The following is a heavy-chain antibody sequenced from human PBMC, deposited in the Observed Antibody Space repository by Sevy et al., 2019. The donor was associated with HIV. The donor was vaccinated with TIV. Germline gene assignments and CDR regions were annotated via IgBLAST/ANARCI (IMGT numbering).Heavy chain of an antibody. V-gene: IGHV4-61*02. D-gene: IGHD6-13*01. J-gene: IGHJ3*02. CDR1: GGSISSGSYY. Sequence: SETLSLTCTVSGGSISSGSYYWSWIRQPAGKGLEWIGRIYTSGSTYYNPSLKSRVTISVDTSKNQFSLKLSSVTAAETAVYYCARASRIAAAGFYSGDAFDIWGQGTMVTVSS. CDR2: IYTSGST. CDR3: ARASRIAAAGFYSGDAFDI.